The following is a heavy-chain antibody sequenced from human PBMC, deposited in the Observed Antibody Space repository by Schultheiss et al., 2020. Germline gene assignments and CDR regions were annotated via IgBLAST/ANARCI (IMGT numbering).Heavy chain of an antibody. CDR3: ATGEGVPAAIRSGYYYMDV. D-gene: IGHD2-2*01. CDR2: IYYSGRT. Sequence: SETLSLTCTVSGGSISCFHWSRIRQPPGKRLDCIGYIYYSGRTKYNASLKSRVTVSVDTCKHLVSLKLSSVTSADTAVDYCATGEGVPAAIRSGYYYMDVWGKGTTVNVSS. V-gene: IGHV4-59*01. CDR1: GGSISCFH. J-gene: IGHJ6*03.